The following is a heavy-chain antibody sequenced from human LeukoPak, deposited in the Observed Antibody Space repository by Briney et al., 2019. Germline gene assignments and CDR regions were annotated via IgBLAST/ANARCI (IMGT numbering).Heavy chain of an antibody. V-gene: IGHV1-8*01. D-gene: IGHD6-19*01. CDR3: ARDGKAVAGRPYYYYYGMDV. J-gene: IGHJ6*02. CDR1: GYTFTSYD. CDR2: MNPNSGNA. Sequence: GASVKVSCKASGYTFTSYDINWVRQATGQGLEWMGWMNPNSGNAGYAQKFQGRVTMTTDTSTSTAYMELRSLRSDDTAVYYCARDGKAVAGRPYYYYYGMDVWGQGTTVTVSS.